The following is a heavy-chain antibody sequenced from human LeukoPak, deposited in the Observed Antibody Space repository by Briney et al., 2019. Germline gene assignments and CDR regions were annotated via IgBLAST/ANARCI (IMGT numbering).Heavy chain of an antibody. CDR3: ARGWDSSSWYDYYYMDV. CDR1: GFTLSSYS. J-gene: IGHJ6*03. CDR2: ISSSSSYI. Sequence: GGALRLSCAAPGFTLSSYSMNWVRQAPGKGLEWVSSISSSSSYIYYADSVKGRFTISRDNAKNSLYLQMNSLRAEDTAVYYCARGWDSSSWYDYYYMDVWGKGTTVTVSS. D-gene: IGHD6-13*01. V-gene: IGHV3-21*01.